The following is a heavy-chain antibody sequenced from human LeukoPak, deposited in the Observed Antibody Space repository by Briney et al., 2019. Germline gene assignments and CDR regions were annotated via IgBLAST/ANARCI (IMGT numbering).Heavy chain of an antibody. CDR1: GFTFSRYA. J-gene: IGHJ3*02. Sequence: QSGGSLRLSCAASGFTFSRYAMHWVRQAPGKGLEWVAVISSDGSSKYYADSVKGRFTISRDNSRNTLYLQMNSLRAEDTAVYYCARRPSPPDAFDIWGQGTMVTVSS. CDR3: ARRPSPPDAFDI. V-gene: IGHV3-30-3*01. CDR2: ISSDGSSK.